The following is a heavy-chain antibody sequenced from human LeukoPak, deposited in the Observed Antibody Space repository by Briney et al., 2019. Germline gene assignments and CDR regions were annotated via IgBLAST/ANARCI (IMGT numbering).Heavy chain of an antibody. CDR3: ARGPGSTGGAYVGDY. CDR2: ISGSGGST. Sequence: GGSLRLSCAASGFTFSSYAMSWVRQAPGKGLEWVSAISGSGGSTYYADSVKGRFTISRDNSKNTLYLQTNSLRVEDTAVYYCARGPGSTGGAYVGDYWGHGTLVTVSS. V-gene: IGHV3-23*01. J-gene: IGHJ4*01. D-gene: IGHD4-23*01. CDR1: GFTFSSYA.